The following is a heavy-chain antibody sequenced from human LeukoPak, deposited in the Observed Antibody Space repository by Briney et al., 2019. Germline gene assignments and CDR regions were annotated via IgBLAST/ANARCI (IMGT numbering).Heavy chain of an antibody. CDR2: ISAYNGNT. CDR3: ARERTGDWGYAFDI. V-gene: IGHV1-18*01. J-gene: IGHJ3*02. D-gene: IGHD7-27*01. Sequence: GASVKVSCKASGYTFTSYGISWVRQASGQGLEWMGWISAYNGNTNYAQKLQGRVTMTTDTSTSTAYMELRSLRSDDTAVYYCARERTGDWGYAFDIWGQGTMVTVSS. CDR1: GYTFTSYG.